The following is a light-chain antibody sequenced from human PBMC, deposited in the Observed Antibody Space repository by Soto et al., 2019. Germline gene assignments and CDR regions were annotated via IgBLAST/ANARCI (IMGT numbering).Light chain of an antibody. Sequence: EIVMTQSPGTLSLSPGERATLSCRASQSVSSSYLCYYQKTPRQPPRLLFYAASSTAAGIPDRCSGSGSRTYFTLTISRLDHEDSAVYYCQHYSSSPWTFGQGTKVEIK. CDR1: QSVSSSY. CDR3: QHYSSSPWT. J-gene: IGKJ1*01. CDR2: AAS. V-gene: IGKV3-20*01.